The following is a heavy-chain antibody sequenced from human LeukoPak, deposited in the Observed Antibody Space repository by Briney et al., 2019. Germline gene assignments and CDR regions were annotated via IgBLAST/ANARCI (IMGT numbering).Heavy chain of an antibody. Sequence: PGAPLRLSCADSGFNYRSYAQSRFRQDHENRLASVPTITGSGGSTYYADSEKGRFTISRDKSKNTLYLQMNSLRAEDTAVYYCAKVEGANLVVVPAATTSFDYWGPGTLVTVSS. CDR1: GFNYRSYA. D-gene: IGHD2-2*01. CDR3: AKVEGANLVVVPAATTSFDY. CDR2: ITGSGGST. V-gene: IGHV3-23*01. J-gene: IGHJ4*02.